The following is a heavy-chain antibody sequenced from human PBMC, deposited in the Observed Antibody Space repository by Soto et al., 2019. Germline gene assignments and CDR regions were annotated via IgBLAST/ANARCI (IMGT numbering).Heavy chain of an antibody. CDR1: GYTFTGYY. V-gene: IGHV1-2*04. CDR3: ARGPVDCSSTSCTPKPYYYYYYMDV. J-gene: IGHJ6*03. D-gene: IGHD2-2*01. CDR2: INPNSGGT. Sequence: ASVKVSCKASGYTFTGYYMHWVRQAPGQGLEWMGWINPNSGGTNYAQKFQGWVTMTRETSISTAYMELSRLRSDDTAVYYCARGPVDCSSTSCTPKPYYYYYYMDVWGKGTTVTVSS.